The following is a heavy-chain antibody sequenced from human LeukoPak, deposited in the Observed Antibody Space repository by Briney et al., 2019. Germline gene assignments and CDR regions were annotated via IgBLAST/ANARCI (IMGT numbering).Heavy chain of an antibody. J-gene: IGHJ3*02. CDR2: IYYSGST. CDR1: GGSISSSSYY. V-gene: IGHV4-39*07. CDR3: ASSYKELRDAFDI. D-gene: IGHD1-26*01. Sequence: SETLSLTCTVSGGSISSSSYYWGWIRQPPGKGLEWIGSIYYSGSTYYNPSLKSRVTISVDTSKNQFSLKLSSVTAADTAVYYCASSYKELRDAFDIWGQGTMVTVSS.